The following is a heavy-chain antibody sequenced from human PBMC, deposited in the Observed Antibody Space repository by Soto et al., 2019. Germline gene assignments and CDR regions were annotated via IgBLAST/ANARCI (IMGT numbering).Heavy chain of an antibody. CDR3: AKFKGFNWNYVFDY. J-gene: IGHJ4*02. D-gene: IGHD1-7*01. CDR1: GFTFNDYV. V-gene: IGHV3-33*06. Sequence: PGGSLRLSCAASGFTFNDYVMHWVRQAPGKGLEWVAVIWYHGRDIFYVGSVKGRFTISRDNSKNTLYLQMNSLRADDTAVYYCAKFKGFNWNYVFDYWGQGVPVTVSS. CDR2: IWYHGRDI.